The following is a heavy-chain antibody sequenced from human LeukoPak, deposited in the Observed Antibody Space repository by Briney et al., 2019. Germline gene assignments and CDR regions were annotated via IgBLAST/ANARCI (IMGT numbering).Heavy chain of an antibody. Sequence: GGSLRLSCTASGLTFSGSAMHWVRQASGKGLEWVGRIRSKANSYATVYAASVKGGFTISRDDSKNTAYLQMNSLKTEDTAVYYCTSGLSVRRSNNTPVDYWGQGTLVTVSS. D-gene: IGHD1-1*01. CDR3: TSGLSVRRSNNTPVDY. CDR2: IRSKANSYAT. J-gene: IGHJ4*02. CDR1: GLTFSGSA. V-gene: IGHV3-73*01.